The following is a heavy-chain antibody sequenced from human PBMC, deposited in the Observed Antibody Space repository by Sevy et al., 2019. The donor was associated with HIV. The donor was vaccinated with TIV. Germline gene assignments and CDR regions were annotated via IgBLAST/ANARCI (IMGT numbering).Heavy chain of an antibody. D-gene: IGHD6-13*01. Sequence: GGSLRLSCVASGFTFSSYSMHWVRRAPGKGLEWVSSFSSSSDYIDYADSVKGRFTISRDNAKNSLYLQMNSLRAEDTAVYYCAKSWGSITAAGLDYWGQGTLVTVSS. CDR1: GFTFSSYS. V-gene: IGHV3-21*01. J-gene: IGHJ4*02. CDR3: AKSWGSITAAGLDY. CDR2: FSSSSDYI.